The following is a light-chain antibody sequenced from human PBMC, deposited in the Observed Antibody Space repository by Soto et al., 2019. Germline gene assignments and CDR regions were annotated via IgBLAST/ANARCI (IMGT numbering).Light chain of an antibody. CDR3: QQRYSTLIT. V-gene: IGKV1-39*01. CDR2: TAS. J-gene: IGKJ5*01. CDR1: QTINSY. Sequence: DIQMTQSPSSVSASVGDRVTIICGASQTINSYVNWYQQKTGKAPKLLIYTASNLQSGVPSRFSASRSGSDFTLTIASLQPEDFATYYCQQRYSTLITFGQGTRVEIK.